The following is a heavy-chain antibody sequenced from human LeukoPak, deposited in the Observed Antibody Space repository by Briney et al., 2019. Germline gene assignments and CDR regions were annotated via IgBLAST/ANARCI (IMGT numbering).Heavy chain of an antibody. CDR3: ARLQYCGGDCYLTNFDY. V-gene: IGHV5-51*01. D-gene: IGHD2-21*02. CDR1: GYRFTSYW. Sequence: GESLKISCKGSGYRFTSYWIGWVRQMPGKGLEWMGIIYPGDSDTRYSPSFQGQVTISADKSISTAYLQWSSLGASDTAMYYCARLQYCGGDCYLTNFDYWGQGTLVTVSS. CDR2: IYPGDSDT. J-gene: IGHJ4*02.